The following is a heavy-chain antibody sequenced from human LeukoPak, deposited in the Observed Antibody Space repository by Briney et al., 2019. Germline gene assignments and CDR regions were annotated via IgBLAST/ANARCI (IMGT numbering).Heavy chain of an antibody. CDR1: GFTFTTYT. D-gene: IGHD1-7*01. CDR2: ITGTGVST. V-gene: IGHV3-64*02. J-gene: IGHJ4*02. CDR3: ARERNYYSFAY. Sequence: GGSLRLSCAASGFTFTTYTMHWVRQAPGKGLEDVSAITGTGVSTYYADSVKGRFSISRDNSKNTLYLQLGSLRDGDMAVSYCARERNYYSFAYWGQGTLVTVSS.